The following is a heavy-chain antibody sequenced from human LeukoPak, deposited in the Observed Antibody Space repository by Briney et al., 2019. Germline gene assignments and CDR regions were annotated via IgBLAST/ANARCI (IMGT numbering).Heavy chain of an antibody. CDR1: GGSISNYY. CDR2: IYYSGRT. Sequence: SETLSLTCTVSGGSISNYYWSWIRQPPGKGLEWIGNIYYSGRTNYNPSLKSRVTISVDTSKNQFSLKLSSVTAADTAVYYCARQGVEYYYDSSGCDYWGQGTLVTVSS. V-gene: IGHV4-59*08. CDR3: ARQGVEYYYDSSGCDY. J-gene: IGHJ4*02. D-gene: IGHD3-22*01.